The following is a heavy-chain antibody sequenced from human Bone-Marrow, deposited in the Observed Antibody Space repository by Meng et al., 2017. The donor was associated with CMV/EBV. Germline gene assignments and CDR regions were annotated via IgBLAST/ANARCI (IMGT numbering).Heavy chain of an antibody. Sequence: YTFSRYDINWVRRATGQGLEWMGWMNPNSGNTRYAQKFQGRLTITRNTSISTAYMELSSLRSEDTAVYYCARRYGDYVYYYYGMDVWGQGTTVTVSS. CDR3: ARRYGDYVYYYYGMDV. CDR1: YTFSRYD. D-gene: IGHD4-17*01. CDR2: MNPNSGNT. V-gene: IGHV1-8*03. J-gene: IGHJ6*02.